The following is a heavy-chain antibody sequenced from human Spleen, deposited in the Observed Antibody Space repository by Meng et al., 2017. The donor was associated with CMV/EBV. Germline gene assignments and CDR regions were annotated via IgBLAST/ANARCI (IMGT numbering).Heavy chain of an antibody. CDR2: IKQDGSEK. J-gene: IGHJ4*02. V-gene: IGHV3-7*01. Sequence: GESLKISCAASGFTFSSYGMHWVRQAPGKGLEWVANIKQDGSEKYYVDSVKGRFTISRDNAKNSLYLQMNSLRAEDTAVYYCARGLQGDWGQGTLVTVSS. CDR1: GFTFSSYG. CDR3: ARGLQGD.